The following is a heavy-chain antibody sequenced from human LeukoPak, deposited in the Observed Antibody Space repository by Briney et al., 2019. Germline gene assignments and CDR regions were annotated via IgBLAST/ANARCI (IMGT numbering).Heavy chain of an antibody. CDR2: IYYSGST. D-gene: IGHD5-18*01. CDR1: GGSISSGDYY. CDR3: ARVAWIQLWLGFDY. V-gene: IGHV4-30-4*01. J-gene: IGHJ4*02. Sequence: SQTLSLTCTVFGGSISSGDYYWSWIRQPPGKGLEWIGYIYYSGSTYYNPSLKSRVTISLDTSKNQFSLKLSSVTAADTAVYYCARVAWIQLWLGFDYWGQGTLVTVHS.